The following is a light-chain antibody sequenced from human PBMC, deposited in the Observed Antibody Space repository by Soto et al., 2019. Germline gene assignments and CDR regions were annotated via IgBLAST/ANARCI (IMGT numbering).Light chain of an antibody. Sequence: IQLTQSPSSLSASVGDRVTITCRTSQNVNRYLNWYQQQPGKAPKLLIYAASILQSGVPSRFSGSGSGTEFTLTITSLQSEDFAVYYCQQYYKWPQWTIGQGTKVDI. CDR2: AAS. J-gene: IGKJ1*01. CDR1: QNVNRY. V-gene: IGKV1-39*01. CDR3: QQYYKWPQWT.